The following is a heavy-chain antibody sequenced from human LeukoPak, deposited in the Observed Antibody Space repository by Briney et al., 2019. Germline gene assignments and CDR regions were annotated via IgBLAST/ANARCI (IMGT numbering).Heavy chain of an antibody. CDR2: IYYSGST. V-gene: IGHV4-30-4*08. D-gene: IGHD3-10*01. Sequence: SETLSLTCTVSGGSISSGDYYWSWIRQPPGKGLEWIGYIYYSGSTYYNPSLKSRVTIPVDTSKNQFSLKLSSVTAADTAVYYCARGRRITMVRGVISWFDPWGQGTLVTVSS. J-gene: IGHJ5*02. CDR1: GGSISSGDYY. CDR3: ARGRRITMVRGVISWFDP.